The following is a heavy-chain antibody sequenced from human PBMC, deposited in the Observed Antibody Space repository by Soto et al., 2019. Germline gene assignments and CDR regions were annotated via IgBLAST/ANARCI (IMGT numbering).Heavy chain of an antibody. CDR1: GFTFSSYG. D-gene: IGHD2-2*01. V-gene: IGHV3-30*18. CDR2: ISYDGSNK. CDR3: AKDLWCSSTCYGMDV. Sequence: QVQLVESGGGVVQPGRSLRLSCAASGFTFSSYGMHWVRQAPGKGLEWVAVISYDGSNKYYADSVKGRFTISRDNSKNTLYLQMNSLRAEDTAVYYCAKDLWCSSTCYGMDVWGQGTTVTVSS. J-gene: IGHJ6*02.